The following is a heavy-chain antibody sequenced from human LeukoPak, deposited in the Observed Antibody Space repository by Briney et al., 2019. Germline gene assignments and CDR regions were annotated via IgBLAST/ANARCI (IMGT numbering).Heavy chain of an antibody. J-gene: IGHJ4*02. V-gene: IGHV4-4*07. Sequence: SETLSLTCTVSGGPMSSYYWTWIRQPAGKGLEWIGRMYTSGSTNYNPSLKSRVTMSIDTSKKQFSLRLHSVTAADTAVYYCARLRYFDWAAPGDYWGQGTLVTVSS. CDR1: GGPMSSYY. D-gene: IGHD3-9*01. CDR3: ARLRYFDWAAPGDY. CDR2: MYTSGST.